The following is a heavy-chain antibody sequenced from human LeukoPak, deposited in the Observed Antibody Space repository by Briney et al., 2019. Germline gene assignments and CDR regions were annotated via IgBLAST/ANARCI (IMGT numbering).Heavy chain of an antibody. J-gene: IGHJ4*02. CDR1: GFTFSSYS. CDR3: ARDTTGGAAAGEALNDY. CDR2: ISSSSSYI. Sequence: KSGGSLRLSCAASGFTFSSYSMSWVRQAPGKGLEWVSFISSSSSYIYYADSVKGRFTISRDNAKNSLYLQMNSLRAEDTAVYYCARDTTGGAAAGEALNDYWGQGTLVTVSS. D-gene: IGHD6-13*01. V-gene: IGHV3-21*01.